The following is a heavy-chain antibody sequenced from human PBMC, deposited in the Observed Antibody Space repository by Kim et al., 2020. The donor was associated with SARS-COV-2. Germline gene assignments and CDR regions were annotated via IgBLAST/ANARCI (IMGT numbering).Heavy chain of an antibody. D-gene: IGHD3-10*01. CDR3: ARVPVYGSKPRTTPHFDY. CDR2: ISSSSSYT. V-gene: IGHV3-11*06. Sequence: GGSLRLSCAASGFTFSDYYMSWIRQAPGKGLEWVSYISSSSSYTNYADSVKGRFTISRDNAKNSLYLQMNSLRAEDTAVYYCARVPVYGSKPRTTPHFDYWGQGTLVTVSS. J-gene: IGHJ4*02. CDR1: GFTFSDYY.